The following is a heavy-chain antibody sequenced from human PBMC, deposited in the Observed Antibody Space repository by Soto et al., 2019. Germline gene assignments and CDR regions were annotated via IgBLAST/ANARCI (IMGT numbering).Heavy chain of an antibody. CDR3: AREGYDFWSGYYTPYYHGMDV. Sequence: PSETPSLTCTVSGGSISSYYWGWIRQPPGKGLEWIGSIYYSGSTYYNPSLKSRVTISVDTSKNQFSPKLSSVTAADTAVYYCAREGYDFWSGYYTPYYHGMDVWGQGTTVTVSS. CDR2: IYYSGST. J-gene: IGHJ6*02. CDR1: GGSISSYY. D-gene: IGHD3-3*01. V-gene: IGHV4-39*01.